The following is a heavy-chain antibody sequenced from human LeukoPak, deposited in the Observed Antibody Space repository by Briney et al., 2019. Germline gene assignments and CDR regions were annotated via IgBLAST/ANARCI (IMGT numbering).Heavy chain of an antibody. V-gene: IGHV1-18*01. Sequence: RASVTVSCKSSGYTFTIYGISWVRQAPGQGLEWVGWSSAYNGNTNYAQKPQGRVTMTTDTSTSTAYMELRSLRSDDTAVYYCARVYYDRSCYWLTPGAFDIWGQGTMVTVSS. CDR1: GYTFTIYG. CDR3: ARVYYDRSCYWLTPGAFDI. D-gene: IGHD3-22*01. CDR2: SSAYNGNT. J-gene: IGHJ3*02.